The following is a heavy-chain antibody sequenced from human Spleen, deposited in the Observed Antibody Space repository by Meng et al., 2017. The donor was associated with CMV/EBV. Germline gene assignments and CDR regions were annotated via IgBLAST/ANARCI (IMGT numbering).Heavy chain of an antibody. CDR1: GGTFSSYA. CDR3: ARVRAPVGIVVVPAATNWYFDL. Sequence: SVKVSCKASGGTFSSYAISWVRQAPGQWLEWMGGIIPILGIANYAQKFQGRVTITADKSTSTAYMELSSLRSEDTAVYYCARVRAPVGIVVVPAATNWYFDLWGRGTLVTVSS. D-gene: IGHD2-2*01. V-gene: IGHV1-69*10. CDR2: IIPILGIA. J-gene: IGHJ2*01.